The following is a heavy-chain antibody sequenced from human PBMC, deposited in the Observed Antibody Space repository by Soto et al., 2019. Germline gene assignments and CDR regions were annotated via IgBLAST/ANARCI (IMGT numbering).Heavy chain of an antibody. CDR1: SASISSTNYT. CDR3: ARLHGYCISSSCHGHYAMDV. D-gene: IGHD2-2*01. CDR2: IYYSGRT. V-gene: IGHV4-39*01. J-gene: IGHJ6*02. Sequence: QLQLQESGPGLVKPSETLSLTCTVSSASISSTNYTWGWIRQPPGKGLEWIGNIYYSGRTYYNPSLNCPVTVSVYTSKNKFSLKVTSVTAADTAVYYCARLHGYCISSSCHGHYAMDVWGQGTTVTVSS.